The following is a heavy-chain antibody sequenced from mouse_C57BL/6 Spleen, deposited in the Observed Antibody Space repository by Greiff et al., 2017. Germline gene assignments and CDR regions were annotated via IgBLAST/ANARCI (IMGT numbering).Heavy chain of an antibody. V-gene: IGHV1-76*01. Sequence: VKLQQSGAELVRPGASVKLSCKASGYTFTDYYINWVKQRPGQGLEWIARIYPGSGNTYYNEKFKGKATLTAEKSSSTAYMQLSSLTSEDSAVYFCAIGTSFDYWGQGTTLTVSS. CDR2: IYPGSGNT. CDR3: AIGTSFDY. CDR1: GYTFTDYY. D-gene: IGHD4-1*01. J-gene: IGHJ2*01.